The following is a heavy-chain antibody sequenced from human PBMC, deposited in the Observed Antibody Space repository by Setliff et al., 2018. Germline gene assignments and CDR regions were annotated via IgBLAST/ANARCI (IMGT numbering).Heavy chain of an antibody. CDR1: GFMFSTYG. CDR2: ISGFTGVT. J-gene: IGHJ4*02. Sequence: ASVKVSCKTSGFMFSTYGLSWVRQAPGQGPEWIGCISGFTGVTHYAPKFQDRVILTIDESSTTAHMELRSLTSDDTAFYYCARSSAPSVVLAADFDYWGQGTLVTVSS. CDR3: ARSSAPSVVLAADFDY. D-gene: IGHD6-19*01. V-gene: IGHV1-18*01.